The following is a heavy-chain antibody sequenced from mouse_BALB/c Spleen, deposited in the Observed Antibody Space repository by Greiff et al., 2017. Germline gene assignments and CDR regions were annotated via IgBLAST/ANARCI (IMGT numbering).Heavy chain of an antibody. Sequence: VQLQQSGTVLARPGASVKMSCKASGYTFTSYWMHWVKQRPGQGLEWIGAIYPGNSDTSYNQKFKGKAKLTAVTSTSTAYMELSSLTNEDSAVYYCTRGGLMITTGDYWGQGTTLTVSS. V-gene: IGHV1-5*01. CDR2: IYPGNSDT. D-gene: IGHD2-4*01. J-gene: IGHJ2*01. CDR1: GYTFTSYW. CDR3: TRGGLMITTGDY.